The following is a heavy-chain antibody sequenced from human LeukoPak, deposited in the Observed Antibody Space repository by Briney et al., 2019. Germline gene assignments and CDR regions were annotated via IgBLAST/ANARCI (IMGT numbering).Heavy chain of an antibody. CDR2: IYYSGST. CDR3: ARVRGELRSGGNWFDP. D-gene: IGHD1-26*01. J-gene: IGHJ5*02. CDR1: GGSISSYY. V-gene: IGHV4-59*08. Sequence: SETLSLTCTVSGGSISSYYWSWIRQPPGKGLEWIVYIYYSGSTNYNPSLKSRVTISVDTSKNQFSLKLSSATAADTAVYYCARVRGELRSGGNWFDPWGQGTLVTVSS.